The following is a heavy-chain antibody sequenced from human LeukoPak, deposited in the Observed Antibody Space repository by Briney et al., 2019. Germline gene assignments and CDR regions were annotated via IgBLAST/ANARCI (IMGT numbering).Heavy chain of an antibody. V-gene: IGHV4-59*08. CDR2: IYYSGST. CDR3: ARTVGALYDAFNI. D-gene: IGHD1-26*01. Sequence: SETLSLTCTVSGGPISTYYWSWIRQPPGKGLEWIGYIYYSGSTNYNPSLKSRVTISVDTSKNQFSLKLSSVTAADTAVYYCARTVGALYDAFNIWGQGTMVTVSS. J-gene: IGHJ3*02. CDR1: GGPISTYY.